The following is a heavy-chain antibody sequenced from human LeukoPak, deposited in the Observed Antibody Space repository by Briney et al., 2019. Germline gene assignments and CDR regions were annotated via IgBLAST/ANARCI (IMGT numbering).Heavy chain of an antibody. CDR3: ARRYYYDSSGYYHY. D-gene: IGHD3-22*01. CDR2: IIPIFGTA. CDR1: GGTFSSYA. J-gene: IGHJ4*02. V-gene: IGHV1-69*01. Sequence: SVKVSCKASGGTFSSYAISWVRQAPGQGLEWMGGIIPIFGTANYAQRFQGRVTITADESTSTAYMELSSLRSEDTAVYYCARRYYYDSSGYYHYWGQGTLVTVSS.